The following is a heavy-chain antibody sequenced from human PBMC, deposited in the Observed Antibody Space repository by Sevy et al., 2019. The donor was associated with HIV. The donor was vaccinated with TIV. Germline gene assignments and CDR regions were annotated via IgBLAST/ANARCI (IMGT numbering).Heavy chain of an antibody. J-gene: IGHJ6*02. Sequence: GGPLRLSCAASGFIFSTYTMTWVRQAPGKGLEWVSGISGSGGSTYYADSLKGRFTIFRDNSKNTVYLQMNSLRAEDTAVYYCAKGDRTFYGLDVWGQGTTVTVSS. CDR1: GFIFSTYT. V-gene: IGHV3-23*01. CDR2: ISGSGGST. CDR3: AKGDRTFYGLDV. D-gene: IGHD2-15*01.